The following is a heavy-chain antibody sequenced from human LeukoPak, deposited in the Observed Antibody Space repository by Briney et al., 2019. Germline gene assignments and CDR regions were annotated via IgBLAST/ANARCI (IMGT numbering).Heavy chain of an antibody. Sequence: PGGSLRLSCAASGFTFSSYGMHWVRQARGRGLEWVAFIRYDGSNKYYADSVKGRFTISRDNFKNTLYLQMNSLRAEDTAVYYCAKDRYYGSGSYYSDYWGQGTLVTVSS. J-gene: IGHJ4*02. D-gene: IGHD3-10*01. CDR3: AKDRYYGSGSYYSDY. CDR2: IRYDGSNK. V-gene: IGHV3-30*02. CDR1: GFTFSSYG.